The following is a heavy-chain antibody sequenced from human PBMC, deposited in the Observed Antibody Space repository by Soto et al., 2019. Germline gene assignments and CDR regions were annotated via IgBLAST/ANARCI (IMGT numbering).Heavy chain of an antibody. CDR2: IYHSGST. D-gene: IGHD3-3*01. Sequence: PSETLSLTCSVSGGFLSSSNYYWSWIRQPPGKGLEWIGYIYHSGSTNYNPSLKSRVTISVDTSKNQFSLKVNSVNAADAAVYYCARGALRFLGNRFDPWGQGTRVTAPQ. CDR1: GGFLSSSNYY. J-gene: IGHJ5*02. V-gene: IGHV4-61*01. CDR3: ARGALRFLGNRFDP.